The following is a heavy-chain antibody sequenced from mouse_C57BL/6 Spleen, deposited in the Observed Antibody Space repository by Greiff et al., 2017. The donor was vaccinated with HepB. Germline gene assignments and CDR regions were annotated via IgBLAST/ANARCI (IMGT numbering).Heavy chain of an antibody. V-gene: IGHV1-82*01. CDR3: ARSLLKGY. D-gene: IGHD1-1*01. Sequence: VQLQQSGPELVKPGASVKISCKASGYAFSSSWMNWVKQRPGKGLEWIGRIYPGDGDTNYNGKFKGKATLTADKSSSTAYMQLSSLTSEDSAVYFCARSLLKGYWGQGTTLTVSS. CDR2: IYPGDGDT. J-gene: IGHJ2*01. CDR1: GYAFSSSW.